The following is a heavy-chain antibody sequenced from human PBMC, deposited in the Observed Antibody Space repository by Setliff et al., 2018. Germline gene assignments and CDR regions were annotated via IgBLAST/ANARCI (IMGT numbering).Heavy chain of an antibody. CDR1: GGIFSSYA. D-gene: IGHD3-16*01. CDR2: IIPIFGTA. Sequence: GASVKVSCKASGGIFSSYAISWVRQAPGQGLEWMGGIIPIFGTANYAHKFQGRVTITADESTSTAYMGLSSLRSEDTAVYYCARLLPLVGPGGPFDYWGQGTLVTVSS. J-gene: IGHJ4*02. V-gene: IGHV1-69*13. CDR3: ARLLPLVGPGGPFDY.